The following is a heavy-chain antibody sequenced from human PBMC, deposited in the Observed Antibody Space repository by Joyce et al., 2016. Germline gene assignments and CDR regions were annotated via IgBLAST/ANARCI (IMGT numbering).Heavy chain of an antibody. D-gene: IGHD1-26*01. CDR3: ARGEGP. CDR1: GGSITSGYYS. V-gene: IGHV4-30-2*01. CDR2: TYHDATP. Sequence: QLKMPESGSGLVKPSQTLSLTCAVSGGSITSGYYSWNWIRQPTGKGLEWIGCTYHDATPSYNPSLKSRVTISVDRSKNQFSLKLMSVTDADTAVYYCARGEGPWGQGTLVTVSS. J-gene: IGHJ5*02.